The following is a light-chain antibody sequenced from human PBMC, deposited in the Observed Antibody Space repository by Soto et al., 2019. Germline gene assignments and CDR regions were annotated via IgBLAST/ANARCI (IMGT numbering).Light chain of an antibody. CDR2: EVN. CDR1: SSDVGGYNY. Sequence: QSVLTQPPSVSGSPGQSVTISCTGTSSDVGGYNYVSWYQQHPGKAPKLMIYEVNKRPSGVSNRFSGSKSGNTASLTISGLQAEDEADYYCSAYKSRSTVVFGGGTKLTVL. CDR3: SAYKSRSTVV. J-gene: IGLJ2*01. V-gene: IGLV2-14*01.